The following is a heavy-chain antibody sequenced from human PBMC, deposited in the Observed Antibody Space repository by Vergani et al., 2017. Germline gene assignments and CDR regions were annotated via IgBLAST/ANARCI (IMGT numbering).Heavy chain of an antibody. CDR2: IYSTGST. Sequence: QVQLQESGPGLVKPSQTLSLTCTVSGASISTGSHYWNWIRQPAGKGLEWLGRIYSTGSTKYNPSLKSRVTMSMDTSKNQFSMKLNSVTAADTTVYYCAREEGPGSAWGLDFWGQGTLVTVSS. V-gene: IGHV4-61*02. D-gene: IGHD6-19*01. CDR1: GASISTGSHY. J-gene: IGHJ4*02. CDR3: AREEGPGSAWGLDF.